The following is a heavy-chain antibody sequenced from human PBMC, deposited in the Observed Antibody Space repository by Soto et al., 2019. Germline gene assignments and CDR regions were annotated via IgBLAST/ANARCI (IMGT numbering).Heavy chain of an antibody. V-gene: IGHV6-1*01. CDR1: GDIVSSNSAG. Sequence: PPLSLTWAITGDIVSSNSAGLSWVSQSPSRGLEWLGRTYYRSKWYYEYAVSVRGRITINPDTSKNQYSLQLNSVTPEDTAVYFCARGEQYSGRIFDYWGQGTLVTVSS. CDR3: ARGEQYSGRIFDY. CDR2: TYYRSKWYY. D-gene: IGHD1-26*01. J-gene: IGHJ4*01.